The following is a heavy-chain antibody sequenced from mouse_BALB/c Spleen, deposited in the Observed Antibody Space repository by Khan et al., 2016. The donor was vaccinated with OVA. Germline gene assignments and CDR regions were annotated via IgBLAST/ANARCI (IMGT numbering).Heavy chain of an antibody. Sequence: EVQLVESGPSLVKPSQTLSLTCSVTGDSITSGYWNLIRKFPGNKLEYMGYMIYSGNTYYNPSLKSRISLTHHPSKNQYYLQLKSVTTEDTATYDCARSTYRYACAYWGQGTLVTVSA. J-gene: IGHJ3*01. V-gene: IGHV3-8*02. CDR1: GDSITSGY. CDR3: ARSTYRYACAY. D-gene: IGHD2-14*01. CDR2: MIYSGNT.